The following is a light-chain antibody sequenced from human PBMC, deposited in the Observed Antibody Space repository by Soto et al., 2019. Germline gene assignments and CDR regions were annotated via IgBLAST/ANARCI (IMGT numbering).Light chain of an antibody. J-gene: IGLJ3*02. Sequence: QSALTQPASVSGSPGQSITISCTGTSSDVGGYNYVSWYQQHPGKAPKLMFYDVTNRPSGVSNRFSGSKSGNTASLTISGLHAEDEADYYCSSYTSSSTPLVFGGGTKLTVL. CDR2: DVT. CDR3: SSYTSSSTPLV. V-gene: IGLV2-14*01. CDR1: SSDVGGYNY.